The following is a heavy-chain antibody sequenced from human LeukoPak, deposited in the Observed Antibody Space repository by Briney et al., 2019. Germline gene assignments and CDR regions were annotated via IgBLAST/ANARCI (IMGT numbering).Heavy chain of an antibody. V-gene: IGHV4-34*01. J-gene: IGHJ4*02. Sequence: RXXXGNGREWIGEISHSGSTNYNPSLKSRVTVSLDTSKNQFSLKLGSVTAADTAVYYCASGFSHWGQGTLVTVSS. CDR3: ASGFSH. CDR2: ISHSGST.